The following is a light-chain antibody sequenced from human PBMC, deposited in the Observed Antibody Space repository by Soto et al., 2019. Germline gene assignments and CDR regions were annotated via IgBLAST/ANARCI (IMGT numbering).Light chain of an antibody. CDR3: QQYHNWPTST. J-gene: IGKJ5*01. V-gene: IGKV3-15*01. CDR1: QSLXSH. CDR2: GQS. Sequence: DIGLTQCAATLSVSPGERATLSCRPRQSLXSHFVWCQEKPGQAPRVLSTGQSTRATGVPARFSGWGSGKEFTLTISSLQSEDFAVYYCQQYHNWPTSTFGQGTRLDI.